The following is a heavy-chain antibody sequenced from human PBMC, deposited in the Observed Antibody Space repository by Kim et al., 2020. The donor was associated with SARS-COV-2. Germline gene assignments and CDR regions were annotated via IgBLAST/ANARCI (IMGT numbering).Heavy chain of an antibody. V-gene: IGHV4-39*01. CDR2: IYYSGST. J-gene: IGHJ3*02. D-gene: IGHD3-16*01. Sequence: SETLSLTCTVSGGSISSSSYYWGWIRQPPGKGLEWIGSIYYSGSTYYNPSLKSRVTISVDTSKNQFSLKLSSVTAADTAVYYCAGFNYDYVWGSYPIDAFDIWGQGTMVTVSS. CDR3: AGFNYDYVWGSYPIDAFDI. CDR1: GGSISSSSYY.